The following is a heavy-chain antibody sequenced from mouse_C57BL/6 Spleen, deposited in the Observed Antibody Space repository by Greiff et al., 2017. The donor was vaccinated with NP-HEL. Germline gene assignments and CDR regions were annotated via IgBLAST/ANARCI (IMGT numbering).Heavy chain of an antibody. CDR3: ARVAYYSYAMDY. J-gene: IGHJ4*01. CDR1: GFTFSDYY. Sequence: DVKLVESEGGLVQPGSSMKLSCTASGFTFSDYYMAWVRQVPEKGLEWVANINYDGSSTYYLDSLKSRFIISRDNAKNILYLQMSSLKSEDTATYYCARVAYYSYAMDYWGQGTSVTVSS. V-gene: IGHV5-16*01. CDR2: INYDGSST. D-gene: IGHD2-10*01.